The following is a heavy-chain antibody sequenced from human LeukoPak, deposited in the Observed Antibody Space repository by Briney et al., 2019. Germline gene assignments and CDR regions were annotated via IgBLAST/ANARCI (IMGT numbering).Heavy chain of an antibody. D-gene: IGHD2-15*01. V-gene: IGHV4-34*01. CDR1: GGSFSGYY. CDR2: INHSGST. CDR3: ARVGREALPLMAFDY. J-gene: IGHJ4*02. Sequence: SETLSLTCAVYGGSFSGYYWSWIRQPPGKGLEWIGEINHSGSTNYNPSLKSRVTISVDTSKNQFSLKLSSVTAADTAVYYCARVGREALPLMAFDYWGQGTLVTVSS.